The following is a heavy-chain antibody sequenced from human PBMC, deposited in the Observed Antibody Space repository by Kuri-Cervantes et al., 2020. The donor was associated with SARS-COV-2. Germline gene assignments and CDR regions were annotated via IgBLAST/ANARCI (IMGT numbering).Heavy chain of an antibody. Sequence: SVKVSCKASGYTFTGYYMHWVRQAPGQGLERMGGIIPIFGTANYAQKFQGRVTITADKSTSTAYMELSSLRSEDTAVYYCARRVRGEWLSQYYFDYWGQGTLVTVSS. J-gene: IGHJ4*02. CDR3: ARRVRGEWLSQYYFDY. V-gene: IGHV1-69*06. D-gene: IGHD3-3*01. CDR2: IIPIFGTA. CDR1: GYTFTGYY.